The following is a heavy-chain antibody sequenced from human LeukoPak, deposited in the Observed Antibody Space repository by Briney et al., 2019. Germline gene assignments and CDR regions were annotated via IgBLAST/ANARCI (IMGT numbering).Heavy chain of an antibody. V-gene: IGHV4-39*07. CDR3: ARGGGIAAAPPNYYYGMDV. CDR1: GGSISSSSYY. CDR2: IYYSGST. J-gene: IGHJ6*02. D-gene: IGHD6-13*01. Sequence: PSETLSLTCTVSGGSISSSSYYWGWIRQPPGKGLEWIGSIYYSGSTYYNPSLKSRVTISVDTSKNQFSLKLSSVTAADTAVYYCARGGGIAAAPPNYYYGMDVWGQGTTVTVSS.